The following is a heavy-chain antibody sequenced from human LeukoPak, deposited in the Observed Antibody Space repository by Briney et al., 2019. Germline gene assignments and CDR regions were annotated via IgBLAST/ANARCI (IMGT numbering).Heavy chain of an antibody. CDR3: ARHGLEGCTGGRCFQSFHYYGMDV. CDR2: IFPADSDT. CDR1: GYTFTDYW. D-gene: IGHD2-8*02. V-gene: IGHV5-51*01. J-gene: IGHJ6*02. Sequence: GESLKISCQDSGYTFTDYWIGWVRQVPGKGLEWMGIIFPADSDTKYSPSFQGQVTISVDRSTSTAYLQWSSLKASDTAVYYCARHGLEGCTGGRCFQSFHYYGMDVWGQGTAVTVSS.